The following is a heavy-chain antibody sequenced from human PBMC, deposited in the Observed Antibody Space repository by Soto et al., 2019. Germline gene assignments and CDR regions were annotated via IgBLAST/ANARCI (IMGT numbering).Heavy chain of an antibody. CDR2: IKSQVAGGAT. CDR3: ATGFKRAIEM. Sequence: EVQLVESGGDLVKPGESLTLSCAASGFRFSDVWLHWVRQAPGKGLEWVGRIKSQVAGGATDYAAPVRGRLTISRDDSRSMLYFQMNNLKTEDTAVYYCATGFKRAIEMWGHGTMVTVSS. J-gene: IGHJ3*02. CDR1: GFRFSDVW. V-gene: IGHV3-15*01.